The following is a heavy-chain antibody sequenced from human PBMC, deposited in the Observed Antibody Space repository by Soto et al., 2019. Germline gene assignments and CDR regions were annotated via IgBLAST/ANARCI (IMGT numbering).Heavy chain of an antibody. CDR1: GGSIGSYF. CDR3: ARQWPLDY. V-gene: IGHV4-4*07. J-gene: IGHJ4*02. CDR2: MYDGGAA. Sequence: SSETLSLTCTVSGGSIGSYFWSWLRQPAGKGLEWIGRMYDGGAANYNPSLKSRVTMSLDRSKNQFSLRLTSVTAADTAVYYCARQWPLDYWGQGTLVTVSS. D-gene: IGHD6-19*01.